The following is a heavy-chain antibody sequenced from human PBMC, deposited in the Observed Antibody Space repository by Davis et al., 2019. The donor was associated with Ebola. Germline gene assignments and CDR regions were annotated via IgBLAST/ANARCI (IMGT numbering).Heavy chain of an antibody. CDR3: AGIDDYGDFFDY. J-gene: IGHJ4*02. V-gene: IGHV4-34*01. CDR1: GGSFSGYY. Sequence: PSDTLSSPFALHGGSFSGYYWSWIRQPPGKGLEWIGEINHSGSTNYNPSLKSRVTISVDTSKNKFSLKLSSVTAADTAVYYCAGIDDYGDFFDYWGQGTLVTVSS. D-gene: IGHD4-17*01. CDR2: INHSGST.